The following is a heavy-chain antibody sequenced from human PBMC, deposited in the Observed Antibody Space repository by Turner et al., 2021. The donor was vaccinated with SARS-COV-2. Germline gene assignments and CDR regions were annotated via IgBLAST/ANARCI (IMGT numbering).Heavy chain of an antibody. Sequence: QVQLVQSGAEVKKPGASVKVSCKVSGYTLTELSMHWVRQAPGKGLEWMGGFDPEDGETIYARKFQGRVTMTEDTSTDTAYMELSSLRSEDTAVYYCATGVAVTGTSSAYYYYYGMDVWGQGTTVTVSS. CDR3: ATGVAVTGTSSAYYYYYGMDV. J-gene: IGHJ6*02. V-gene: IGHV1-24*01. D-gene: IGHD6-19*01. CDR2: FDPEDGET. CDR1: GYTLTELS.